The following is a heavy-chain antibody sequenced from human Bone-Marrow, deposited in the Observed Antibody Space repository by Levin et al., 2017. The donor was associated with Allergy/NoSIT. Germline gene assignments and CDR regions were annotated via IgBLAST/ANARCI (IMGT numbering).Heavy chain of an antibody. V-gene: IGHV3-7*01. CDR2: IKGDGSQK. J-gene: IGHJ3*02. D-gene: IGHD3/OR15-3a*01. CDR3: ARDSSFRIDDLWYDVLDI. Sequence: QPGESLKISCAADVFTFRSVWMAWVRQAPGKGLEWVANIKGDGSQKNYADSVKGRFTVSRDNAKNSLYMQMDSLRAEDTAVYYCARDSSFRIDDLWYDVLDIWGQGTVVTVSS. CDR1: VFTFRSVW.